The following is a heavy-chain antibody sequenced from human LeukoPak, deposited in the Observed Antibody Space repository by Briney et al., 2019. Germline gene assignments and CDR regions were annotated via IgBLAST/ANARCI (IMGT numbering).Heavy chain of an antibody. Sequence: ASVKVSCKASGYTFTDYYIHWVRQAPGQGLEWMGWINHNSGGTNYAQRFQGRVTMTRDTSISTAYMELSRLRSDDTAVYYCASQGGVGAAGTFDYWSQGTLVTVSS. CDR3: ASQGGVGAAGTFDY. V-gene: IGHV1-2*02. CDR2: INHNSGGT. CDR1: GYTFTDYY. J-gene: IGHJ4*02. D-gene: IGHD1-26*01.